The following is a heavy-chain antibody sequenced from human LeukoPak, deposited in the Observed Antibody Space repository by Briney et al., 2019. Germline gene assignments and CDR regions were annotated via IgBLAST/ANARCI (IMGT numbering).Heavy chain of an antibody. CDR2: IYYSGST. J-gene: IGHJ5*02. CDR3: ARASRDQYYYDSSGYYHRNNWFDP. D-gene: IGHD3-22*01. CDR1: GGSISSYY. Sequence: SETLSLTCTVSGGSISSYYWSWIRQPPGKGLEWIGYIYYSGSTNYNPSLKSRVTISVDTSKNQSSLKLSSVTAADTAVYYCARASRDQYYYDSSGYYHRNNWFDPWGQGTLVTVSS. V-gene: IGHV4-59*01.